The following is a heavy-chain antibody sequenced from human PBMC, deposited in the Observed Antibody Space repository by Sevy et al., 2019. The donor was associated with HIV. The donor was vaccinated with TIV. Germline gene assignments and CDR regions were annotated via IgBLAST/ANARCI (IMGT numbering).Heavy chain of an antibody. J-gene: IGHJ6*02. CDR3: ARVVGQTHYYYGMDV. V-gene: IGHV1-18*01. D-gene: IGHD1-26*01. CDR1: GYTFTSYG. Sequence: ASVKVSCKASGYTFTSYGISWVRQAPGQGLEWMGWISAYNVNTNYAQKLQGRATMTTDTSTSTAYMELRSLRSDDTAVYYCARVVGQTHYYYGMDVWGQGTTVTVSS. CDR2: ISAYNVNT.